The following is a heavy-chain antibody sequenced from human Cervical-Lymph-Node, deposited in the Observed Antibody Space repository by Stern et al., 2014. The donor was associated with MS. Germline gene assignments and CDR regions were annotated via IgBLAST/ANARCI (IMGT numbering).Heavy chain of an antibody. J-gene: IGHJ6*02. CDR1: GFRFGSFG. Sequence: VQLVESGGGVVQPGRSLRLSCAASGFRFGSFGMHWVRQAPGKGLEGVAVMSYDGSNKYYGDSVKGRFTISRDNSNNTLYLQMNSLRVDDTAVYYCAKMRVRSWGYYKGMDVWGQGTTVTVSS. V-gene: IGHV3-30*18. D-gene: IGHD1-26*01. CDR3: AKMRVRSWGYYKGMDV. CDR2: MSYDGSNK.